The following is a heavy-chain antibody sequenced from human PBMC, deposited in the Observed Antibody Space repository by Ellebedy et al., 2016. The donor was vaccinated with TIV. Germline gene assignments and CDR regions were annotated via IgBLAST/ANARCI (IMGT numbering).Heavy chain of an antibody. D-gene: IGHD5-12*01. CDR3: AKVALGYSGWDWFDP. Sequence: GGSLRLXXVASGFTFSHSAMAWVRQAPGKGLEWVSLISAGGGKTHYPDSVKGRFTVSRDDSENTVYLHMDSLRVEDTARYYCAKVALGYSGWDWFDPWGQGTLVTVSS. J-gene: IGHJ5*02. CDR1: GFTFSHSA. CDR2: ISAGGGKT. V-gene: IGHV3-23*01.